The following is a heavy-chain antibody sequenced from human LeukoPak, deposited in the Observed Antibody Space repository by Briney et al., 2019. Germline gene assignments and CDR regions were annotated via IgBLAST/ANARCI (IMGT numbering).Heavy chain of an antibody. CDR2: ISYDGSNK. V-gene: IGHV3-30*18. D-gene: IGHD2-2*01. CDR3: AKGGYCSNTSCYVGWFDP. J-gene: IGHJ5*02. Sequence: GGSLRLSCAASGFTFSYYGMHWVRQAPGKGLEWVAVISYDGSNKYYAESVKGRFTISRDNSKNTLYLQMNSLRAEDTAVYYCAKGGYCSNTSCYVGWFDPWGQGTLVTVSS. CDR1: GFTFSYYG.